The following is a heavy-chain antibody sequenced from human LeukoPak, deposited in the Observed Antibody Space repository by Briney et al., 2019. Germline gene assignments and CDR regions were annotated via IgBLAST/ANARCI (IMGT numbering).Heavy chain of an antibody. CDR3: AREYCSSTSCHPAFDY. D-gene: IGHD2-2*01. V-gene: IGHV1-2*02. CDR2: INPNSGGT. J-gene: IGHJ4*02. Sequence: ASVKVSCKASGYTFTGYYMHWVRQAPGQGLEWMGWINPNSGGTNYAQKFQGRVTMTRDTSISTAYMELSRLRSDETAVYYCAREYCSSTSCHPAFDYWGQGTLVTVSS. CDR1: GYTFTGYY.